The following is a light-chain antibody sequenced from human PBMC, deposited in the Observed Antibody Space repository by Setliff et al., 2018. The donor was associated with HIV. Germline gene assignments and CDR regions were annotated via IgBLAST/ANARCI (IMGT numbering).Light chain of an antibody. J-gene: IGLJ1*01. Sequence: QSVLAQPASVSGSPGQSITISCTGTSSDIGTYNLVSWYQQYPGKAPKLMIYDDSKRPSGLSNRFSGSKSGNTASLTISGLQAEDEADYYCQSYDNSLSSSGVFGTGTRSPS. CDR2: DDS. V-gene: IGLV2-23*01. CDR3: QSYDNSLSSSGV. CDR1: SSDIGTYNL.